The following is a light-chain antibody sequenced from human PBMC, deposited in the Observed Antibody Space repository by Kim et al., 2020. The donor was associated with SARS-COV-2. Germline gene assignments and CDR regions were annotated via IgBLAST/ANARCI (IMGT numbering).Light chain of an antibody. CDR1: SSNIGRNY. Sequence: QSVLTQPPSVSAAPGQKVTISCSGSSSNIGRNYVSWYQQLPGTAPKLLIYDNNKRPSGIPDRFSGSKSATSATMGITGLQTGDEADYYCASWDASLGAGVVFGGGTQLTVL. J-gene: IGLJ2*01. V-gene: IGLV1-51*01. CDR2: DNN. CDR3: ASWDASLGAGVV.